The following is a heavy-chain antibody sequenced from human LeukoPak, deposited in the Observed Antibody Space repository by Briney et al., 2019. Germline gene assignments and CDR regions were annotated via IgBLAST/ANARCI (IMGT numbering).Heavy chain of an antibody. V-gene: IGHV4-34*01. CDR1: GGSFSGYY. D-gene: IGHD3-22*01. Sequence: PSETLSLTCAVYGGSFSGYYWSWIRQPPGKGLEWIGEINHSGSTNYNPSLKSRVTISVDTSKNQLSLKLSSVTAADTAVYYCARFKWDSSGYYSDYWGQGTLVTVS. CDR3: ARFKWDSSGYYSDY. J-gene: IGHJ4*02. CDR2: INHSGST.